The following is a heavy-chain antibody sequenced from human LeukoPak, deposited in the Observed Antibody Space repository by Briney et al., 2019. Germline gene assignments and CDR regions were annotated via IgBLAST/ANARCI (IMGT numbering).Heavy chain of an antibody. J-gene: IGHJ4*02. CDR2: IYYSGST. Sequence: SETLSLTCTVSGGSISSGGYYWSWIRQHPGKGLEWIGYIYYSGSTYYNPSLKSRVTMSVDTSKNQFSLKLSSVTAADTAVYYCARDRSGNFDYWGQGTLVTVSS. CDR3: ARDRSGNFDY. D-gene: IGHD3-16*02. V-gene: IGHV4-31*03. CDR1: GGSISSGGYY.